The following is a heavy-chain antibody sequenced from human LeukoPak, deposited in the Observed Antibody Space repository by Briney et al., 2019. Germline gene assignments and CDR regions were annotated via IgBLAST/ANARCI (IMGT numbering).Heavy chain of an antibody. J-gene: IGHJ4*02. CDR2: IWYDGSNK. D-gene: IGHD6-13*01. CDR3: ASIAAAGPVFDY. Sequence: GGSLRLSCAASVFTFSSYGMHWVRQAPGRGLEWVAVIWYDGSNKYYADSVKGRFTISRDNSKNTLYLQMNSLRAEDTAVYYCASIAAAGPVFDYWGQGTLVTVSS. V-gene: IGHV3-33*01. CDR1: VFTFSSYG.